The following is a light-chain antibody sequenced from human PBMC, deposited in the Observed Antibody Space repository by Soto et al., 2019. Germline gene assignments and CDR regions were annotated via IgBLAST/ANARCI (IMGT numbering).Light chain of an antibody. CDR1: QSVSSSY. CDR3: HQYYRTPRT. CDR2: GAS. J-gene: IGKJ1*01. V-gene: IGKV3-20*01. Sequence: EIVLTQSPGTLSLSPGERATLPCRASQSVSSSYLAWYQQKPGQAPRLLIYGASSRATGIPDRFSGSGSGTDFTLTISRLEPEDFAVYYCHQYYRTPRTFGQGTKVDIK.